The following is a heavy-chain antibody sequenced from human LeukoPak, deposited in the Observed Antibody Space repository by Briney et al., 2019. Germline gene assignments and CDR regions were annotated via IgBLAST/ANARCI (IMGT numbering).Heavy chain of an antibody. D-gene: IGHD3-10*01. CDR1: GFTFSSYW. CDR3: GLSMVRALSPDY. J-gene: IGHJ4*02. CDR2: INSDGSST. V-gene: IGHV3-74*01. Sequence: GGSLRLSCAASGFTFSSYWMHWVRQAPGKGLVWVSGINSDGSSTNYADSVKGRFTISRDNAKNTLFLQMDSLRDEDTAVYYCGLSMVRALSPDYWGQGTLVTVSS.